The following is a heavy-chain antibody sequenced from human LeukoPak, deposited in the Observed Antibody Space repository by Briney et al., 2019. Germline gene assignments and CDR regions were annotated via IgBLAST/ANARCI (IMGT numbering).Heavy chain of an antibody. V-gene: IGHV4-39*01. CDR3: ARHEGNCSGGRRYSAWYFDL. Sequence: PSETLSLTCTVSGGSISSRSHYWGWIRQPPGKGLEWIGSIFYSGSTWYNPSLKSRVSISVDTSKNQFSLKVTSVTAADTAVYYCARHEGNCSGGRRYSAWYFDLWGRGTPVTVSS. J-gene: IGHJ2*01. CDR1: GGSISSRSHY. CDR2: IFYSGST. D-gene: IGHD2-15*01.